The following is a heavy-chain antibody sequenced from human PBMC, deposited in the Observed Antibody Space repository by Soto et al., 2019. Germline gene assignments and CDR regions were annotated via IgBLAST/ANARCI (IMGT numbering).Heavy chain of an antibody. Sequence: QVQLVESGGGVVQPGRSQRLSGAASGFSLSNHGMHWVRQAPGKGLEWVAIISYDGSNRYYADSVKGRFTISRDNSKNTLYLQMNSLRAEDTAVYYCARCIGHSSIYYYYGMDVWGQGTTVTVSS. J-gene: IGHJ6*02. V-gene: IGHV3-30-3*01. D-gene: IGHD6-6*01. CDR3: ARCIGHSSIYYYYGMDV. CDR1: GFSLSNHG. CDR2: ISYDGSNR.